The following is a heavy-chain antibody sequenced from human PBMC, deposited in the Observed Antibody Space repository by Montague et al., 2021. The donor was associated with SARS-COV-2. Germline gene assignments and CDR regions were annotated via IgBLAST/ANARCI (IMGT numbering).Heavy chain of an antibody. CDR2: IKPDESEK. Sequence: SLRLSCAASEFTFSNIWMSWVRQAPGKGLEWVANIKPDESEKNYVDSVKGRFSISRDNAKNSLYLQMDNLRAEDTAIYYCAKNGGAHGLDVWGQGTSVSVSS. D-gene: IGHD4-23*01. J-gene: IGHJ6*02. CDR1: EFTFSNIW. V-gene: IGHV3-7*01. CDR3: AKNGGAHGLDV.